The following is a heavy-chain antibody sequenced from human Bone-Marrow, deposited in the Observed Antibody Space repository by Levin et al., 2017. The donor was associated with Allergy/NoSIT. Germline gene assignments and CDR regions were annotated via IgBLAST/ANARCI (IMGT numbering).Heavy chain of an antibody. Sequence: KVSCKGSGYSFSNYWIGWVRQMPGKGLEWMGIIYPGDSDTRYSSSFQGQVTISADKSIDTAYLQWSSLRASDTAMYYCARRATGTPYFEYWGQGTLVTVFS. CDR1: GYSFSNYW. CDR3: ARRATGTPYFEY. CDR2: IYPGDSDT. V-gene: IGHV5-51*01. D-gene: IGHD1-7*01. J-gene: IGHJ4*02.